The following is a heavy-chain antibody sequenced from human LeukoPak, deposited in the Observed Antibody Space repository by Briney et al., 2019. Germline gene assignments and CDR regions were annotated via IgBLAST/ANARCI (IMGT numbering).Heavy chain of an antibody. CDR2: ISGSGTTK. V-gene: IGHV3-23*01. CDR3: AKKRALSGWYAGIDY. D-gene: IGHD6-19*01. J-gene: IGHJ4*02. CDR1: GFTFSSYA. Sequence: GGSLRLSCAASGFTFSSYAMSWVRQAPGKGLQWVSIISGSGTTKYNADSVKGRFTIARDNSKNTLYVQMNSLRAEDTAVYYCAKKRALSGWYAGIDYWGQGTLVTVSS.